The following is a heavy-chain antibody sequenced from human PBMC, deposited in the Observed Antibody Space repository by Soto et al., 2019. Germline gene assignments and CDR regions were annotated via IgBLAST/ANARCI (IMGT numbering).Heavy chain of an antibody. J-gene: IGHJ5*02. CDR3: AIGPPLYGSGVVP. D-gene: IGHD3-10*01. Sequence: QVQLQESGPGLVKPSETLSLTCTVSGGSVSSGSYYWSWIRQPPGKGLGWIGYIYYSGSTNYNPCLKSRVXXSXDXXKNQFSLTLSSVTAADTAVYYCAIGPPLYGSGVVPWGQGTLVTGSS. CDR2: IYYSGST. V-gene: IGHV4-61*01. CDR1: GGSVSSGSYY.